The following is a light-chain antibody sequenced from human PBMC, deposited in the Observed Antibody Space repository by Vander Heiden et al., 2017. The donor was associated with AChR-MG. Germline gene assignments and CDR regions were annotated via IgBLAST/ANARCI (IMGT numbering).Light chain of an antibody. CDR2: AAS. Sequence: DIQMTQSPTSLSASVGDRVTITCRASETINSYLNWYRQKTGKAPRLLIYAASNLVSGVPLRFSGSGSGTHFTLTITSLEPEDFATYYCQQSFGSPRTFGQGTRLDIK. CDR1: ETINSY. V-gene: IGKV1-39*01. CDR3: QQSFGSPRT. J-gene: IGKJ2*01.